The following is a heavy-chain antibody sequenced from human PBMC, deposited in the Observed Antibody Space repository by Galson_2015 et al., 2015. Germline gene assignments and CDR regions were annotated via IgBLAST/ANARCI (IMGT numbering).Heavy chain of an antibody. CDR1: GFTFSSYA. CDR3: ARDSAAAGSSYFDY. CDR2: ISYDGSNK. Sequence: SLRLSCAASGFTFSSYAMHWVRQAPGKGLEWVAVISYDGSNKYYADSVKGRFTISRDNSKNTLYLQMSSLRAEDTAVYYCARDSAAAGSSYFDYWGQGTLVTVSS. V-gene: IGHV3-30*15. J-gene: IGHJ4*02. D-gene: IGHD6-13*01.